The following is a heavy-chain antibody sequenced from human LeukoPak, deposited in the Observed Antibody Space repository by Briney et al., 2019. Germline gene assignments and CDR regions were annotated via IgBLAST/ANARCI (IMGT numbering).Heavy chain of an antibody. CDR3: ARCGYSSSWYSGAFSYYFDS. CDR1: GYTFTRYY. D-gene: IGHD6-13*01. V-gene: IGHV1-46*01. Sequence: ASVKASCKASGYTFTRYYMHWVRQAPGQGLGWMGIINPSGGRTSYAPKFPGRVTMTRDTSTRRAYMELSSLRSQDTAVYYCARCGYSSSWYSGAFSYYFDSSGQGTLVTVSS. CDR2: INPSGGRT. J-gene: IGHJ4*02.